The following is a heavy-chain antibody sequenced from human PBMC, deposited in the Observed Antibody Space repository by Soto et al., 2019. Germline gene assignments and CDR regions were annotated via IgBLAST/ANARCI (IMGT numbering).Heavy chain of an antibody. J-gene: IGHJ6*02. D-gene: IGHD3-10*01. CDR3: ARDPAITMVRGVIMVNSYGMDV. CDR2: ISAYNGNT. V-gene: IGHV1-18*01. Sequence: GASVKVSCKDSGYTFTSYGSRWVRQAPGQGLEWMGWISAYNGNTNYAQKLQGRVTMTTDTSTSTAYMELRSLRSDDTAVYYCARDPAITMVRGVIMVNSYGMDVWGQGTTVTVSS. CDR1: GYTFTSYG.